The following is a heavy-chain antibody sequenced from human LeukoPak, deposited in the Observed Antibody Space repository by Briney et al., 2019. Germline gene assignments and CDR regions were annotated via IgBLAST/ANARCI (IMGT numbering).Heavy chain of an antibody. Sequence: PGGSLRLSCAASGFTFSSYDMHWVRQATGKGLEWVSAIGTASDTYYPGSVKGRFTISRENAKNSLYLQMNSLRAGDTAVYYCARGLGSGSLPNPFDYWGQGTLVTVSS. D-gene: IGHD6-19*01. V-gene: IGHV3-13*01. J-gene: IGHJ4*02. CDR1: GFTFSSYD. CDR2: IGTASDT. CDR3: ARGLGSGSLPNPFDY.